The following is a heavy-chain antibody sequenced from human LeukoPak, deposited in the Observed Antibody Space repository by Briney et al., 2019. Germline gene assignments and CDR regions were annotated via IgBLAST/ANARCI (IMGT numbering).Heavy chain of an antibody. J-gene: IGHJ6*02. CDR3: ARHLYYVSGSYPNYGMDV. V-gene: IGHV4-59*08. D-gene: IGHD3-10*01. Sequence: SETLSLTCTVSGGSISNYYSSWIRQPPGKGLEWIGYISHSGNTNYNPSLKSRVTISVDTSKNQFSLKLNSVTAADTAVFYCARHLYYVSGSYPNYGMDVWGQGTTVTVS. CDR2: ISHSGNT. CDR1: GGSISNYY.